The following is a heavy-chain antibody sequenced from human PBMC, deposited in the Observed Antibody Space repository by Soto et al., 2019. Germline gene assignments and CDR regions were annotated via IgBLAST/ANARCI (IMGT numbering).Heavy chain of an antibody. J-gene: IGHJ4*02. D-gene: IGHD6-13*01. Sequence: SETLSLTCTVSGGSISSGDYYWSWIRQPPGKGLEWIGYIYYSGSTYYIPSLKSRVTISVDMSKNQFSLKLSSVTAADTAVYYCARVPIRGGSWTFFDYWGQGTLVTVSS. CDR3: ARVPIRGGSWTFFDY. V-gene: IGHV4-30-4*01. CDR1: GGSISSGDYY. CDR2: IYYSGST.